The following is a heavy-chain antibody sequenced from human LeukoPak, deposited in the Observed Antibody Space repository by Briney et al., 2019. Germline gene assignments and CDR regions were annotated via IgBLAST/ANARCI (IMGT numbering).Heavy chain of an antibody. D-gene: IGHD2-15*01. CDR1: GYSFTSYW. V-gene: IGHV5-51*01. CDR2: IYPGDSDT. J-gene: IGHJ4*02. Sequence: GESLKISCKGSGYSFTSYWIGWVRQMSGKGLEWMGSIYPGDSDTRYSPSDQGQVTISVDKSISTAYLQWSSLKASDTVMYYCARPYCSGGSCYLYYFDYWGQGTLVTVSS. CDR3: ARPYCSGGSCYLYYFDY.